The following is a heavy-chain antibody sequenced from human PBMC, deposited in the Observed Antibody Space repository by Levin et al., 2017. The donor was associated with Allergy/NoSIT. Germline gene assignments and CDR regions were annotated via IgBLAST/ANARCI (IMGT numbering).Heavy chain of an antibody. V-gene: IGHV4-34*01. J-gene: IGHJ4*02. D-gene: IGHD2-2*01. CDR3: ARVYFVDCSSTNCKGGFDY. CDR1: GGSFSGYY. Sequence: SETLPLTCAVYGGSFSGYYWSWIRQPPGKGLEWIGEINHSGSTNYNPSLKSRVTISVDTSKNQFSLKLSSVTAADTAVYYCARVYFVDCSSTNCKGGFDYWGQGTLVTVSS. CDR2: INHSGST.